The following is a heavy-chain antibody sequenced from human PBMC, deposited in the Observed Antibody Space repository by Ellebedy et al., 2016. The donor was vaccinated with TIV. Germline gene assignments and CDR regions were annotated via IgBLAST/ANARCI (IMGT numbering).Heavy chain of an antibody. V-gene: IGHV1-46*01. Sequence: ASVKVSCKASGYTFTSYFLYWVRQAPGQGLEWMGIINHASGNSNYAQKFKGRVPMTRDTSTSTVYIELSSLRSEDTAGYYCARGDNYYYDSSGYYYNDWGQGTLVTVSS. J-gene: IGHJ4*02. D-gene: IGHD3-22*01. CDR2: INHASGNS. CDR1: GYTFTSYF. CDR3: ARGDNYYYDSSGYYYND.